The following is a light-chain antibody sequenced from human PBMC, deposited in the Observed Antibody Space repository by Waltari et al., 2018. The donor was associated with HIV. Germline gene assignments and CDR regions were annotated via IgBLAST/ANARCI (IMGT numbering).Light chain of an antibody. Sequence: SALTQPASVSASPGQSITISCAGTSSAVGSYSLVSWYQQHPDKAPKLIIYEVTQRPSGISNRFSGSKSGNTAALTISGLQAEDEADYYCCSYAGSSTWVFGGGTKLTVL. CDR3: CSYAGSSTWV. V-gene: IGLV2-23*02. CDR2: EVT. CDR1: SSAVGSYSL. J-gene: IGLJ3*02.